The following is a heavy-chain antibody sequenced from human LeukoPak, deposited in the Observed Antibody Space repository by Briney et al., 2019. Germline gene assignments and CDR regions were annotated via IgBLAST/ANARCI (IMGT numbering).Heavy chain of an antibody. J-gene: IGHJ3*02. CDR1: GFTFSDYG. Sequence: GGSLRLSCAASGFTFSDYGMSWVRQAPGKGLEWVSTITDGGEPYYAYSVKGRFTISRDNSQDTLDLQMDSLRVEDMAIYYCAKDYYGSGSHAFDTWGQGTVVTVSS. V-gene: IGHV3-23*01. CDR2: ITDGGEP. CDR3: AKDYYGSGSHAFDT. D-gene: IGHD3-10*01.